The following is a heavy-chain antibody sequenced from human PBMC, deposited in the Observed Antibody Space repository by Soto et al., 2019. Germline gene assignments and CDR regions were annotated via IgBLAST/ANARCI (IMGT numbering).Heavy chain of an antibody. V-gene: IGHV3-30*18. CDR3: AKDRQKVRFLEWDLNNWFDP. J-gene: IGHJ5*02. CDR2: ISYDGRKK. Sequence: QVQLVESGGGVVQPGRSLRLSCAASGFTFSSYGMHWGRQAPGKGLECVAGISYDGRKKYYADSVKGRFTISRDNSKNTLYMQMNSLRAEDTAVYYCAKDRQKVRFLEWDLNNWFDPWGQGTLVTVSS. CDR1: GFTFSSYG. D-gene: IGHD3-3*01.